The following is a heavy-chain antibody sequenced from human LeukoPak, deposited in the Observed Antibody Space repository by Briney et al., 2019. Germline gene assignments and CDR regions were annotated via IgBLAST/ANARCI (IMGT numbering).Heavy chain of an antibody. J-gene: IGHJ4*02. CDR3: AKDSSSTYYFDY. Sequence: GGSLRLSCAASGFTFSSYAMHWVRQAPGKGLEWVAFIRYDGSNKYYADSVKGRFTISRDNSKNTLYLQMNSLRAEDTAVYYCAKDSSSTYYFDYWGQGTLVSVSS. CDR2: IRYDGSNK. CDR1: GFTFSSYA. V-gene: IGHV3-30*02. D-gene: IGHD2/OR15-2a*01.